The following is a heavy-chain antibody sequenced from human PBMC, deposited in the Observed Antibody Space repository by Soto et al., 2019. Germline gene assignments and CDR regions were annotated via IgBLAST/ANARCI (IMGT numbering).Heavy chain of an antibody. CDR3: ARLKGTDYRSAYWFDP. J-gene: IGHJ5*02. V-gene: IGHV5-51*01. CDR1: GYSFTTYW. D-gene: IGHD1-26*01. Sequence: PGESLKISCNGSGYSFTTYWIGWVRQMPGKGLEWMGIIYPVDSDTRYSPSFQGQVTISADKSISTAYLQWSSLKASDTAMYYCARLKGTDYRSAYWFDPWGQGTLVTVSS. CDR2: IYPVDSDT.